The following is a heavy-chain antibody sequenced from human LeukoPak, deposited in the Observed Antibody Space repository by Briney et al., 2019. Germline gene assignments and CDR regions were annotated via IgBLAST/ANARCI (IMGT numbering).Heavy chain of an antibody. CDR2: IKEDGSEK. D-gene: IGHD2-15*01. V-gene: IGHV3-7*04. Sequence: GGSLRLSCAASGITFSRSWLSWVRQAPGKGLEWVAFIKEDGSEKYYVDSVKGRFTISRDNAENSLYLQMNSLRAEDTAVYYCARDRGGRTGLDDWGQGTLVTVSS. CDR3: ARDRGGRTGLDD. CDR1: GITFSRSW. J-gene: IGHJ4*02.